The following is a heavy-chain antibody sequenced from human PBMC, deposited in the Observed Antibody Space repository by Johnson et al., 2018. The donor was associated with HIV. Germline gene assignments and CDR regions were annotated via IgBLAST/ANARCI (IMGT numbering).Heavy chain of an antibody. CDR2: ISYDGSNK. CDR1: GFTFSSYA. J-gene: IGHJ3*02. CDR3: ARDTSVDTGTLYPFDI. D-gene: IGHD5-18*01. V-gene: IGHV3-30*04. Sequence: VQLVESGGGVVQPGRSLRLSCAASGFTFSSYAMHWVRQAPGKGLEWVAVISYDGSNKYYADSVKGRFTISRDNSKNTLYLQMNSLRAEETAVYYCARDTSVDTGTLYPFDIWGQGTMVTVSS.